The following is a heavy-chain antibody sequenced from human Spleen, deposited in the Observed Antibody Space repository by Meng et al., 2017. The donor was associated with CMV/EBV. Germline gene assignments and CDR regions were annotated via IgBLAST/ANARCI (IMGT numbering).Heavy chain of an antibody. CDR3: ASRSPMITFGGVIPHGMDV. Sequence: GSLRLSCAASGFTFSSYAMSWIRQPPGKGLEWIGEINHSGSTNYNPSLKSRVTISVDTSKNQFSLKLSSVTAADTAVYYCASRSPMITFGGVIPHGMDVWGQGTTVTVSS. CDR2: INHSGST. D-gene: IGHD3-16*02. V-gene: IGHV4-34*01. CDR1: GFTFSSYA. J-gene: IGHJ6*02.